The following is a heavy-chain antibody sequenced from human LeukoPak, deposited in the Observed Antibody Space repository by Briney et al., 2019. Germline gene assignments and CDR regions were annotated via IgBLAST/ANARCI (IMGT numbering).Heavy chain of an antibody. J-gene: IGHJ4*02. CDR3: ARDSWGGFYGDYSDY. Sequence: ASVKVSCNASGGSFSSDAISWVRQAPGQGLVWMGGIIPIFGTPNYAQQFQGRVTITADESTSTAYMQLSSLRYDDTAVYYCARDSWGGFYGDYSDYWGQGTLVTVSS. CDR2: IIPIFGTP. D-gene: IGHD4-17*01. V-gene: IGHV1-69*13. CDR1: GGSFSSDA.